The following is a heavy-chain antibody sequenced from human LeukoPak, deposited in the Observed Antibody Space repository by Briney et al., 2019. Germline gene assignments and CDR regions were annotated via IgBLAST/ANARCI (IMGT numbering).Heavy chain of an antibody. J-gene: IGHJ5*02. CDR1: GGSISSPNHD. CDR2: IYYSGTT. D-gene: IGHD3-16*01. V-gene: IGHV4-39*07. Sequence: SETLSLTCSVSGGSISSPNHDWAWIRQPPGQGLEWIGSIYYSGTTYYNLSLKSRVTLSVDTSRNQFSLRLTSVTAADTAVYYCARGDYYDGGGRNWFDPWGQGTLVTVSS. CDR3: ARGDYYDGGGRNWFDP.